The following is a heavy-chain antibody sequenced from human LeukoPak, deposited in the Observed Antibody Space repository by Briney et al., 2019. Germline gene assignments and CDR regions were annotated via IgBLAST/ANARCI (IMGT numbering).Heavy chain of an antibody. Sequence: ASVKVSCKASGDTFTSYGISWARQAPGQGLEWMGWMNPNSGNTGYAQKFQGRVTMTRNTSISTAYMELSSLRSEDTAVYYCARGLGTAFDIWGQGTMVTVSS. CDR2: MNPNSGNT. CDR3: ARGLGTAFDI. CDR1: GDTFTSYG. D-gene: IGHD1-1*01. V-gene: IGHV1-8*02. J-gene: IGHJ3*02.